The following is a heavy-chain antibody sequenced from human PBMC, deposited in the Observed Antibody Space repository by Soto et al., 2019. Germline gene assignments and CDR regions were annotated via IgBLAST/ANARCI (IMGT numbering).Heavy chain of an antibody. V-gene: IGHV4-61*08. D-gene: IGHD1-26*01. CDR3: ARLGGSYAVPHFDY. CDR1: GDSISSGGYS. Sequence: SETLSLTCTVSGDSISSGGYSWSWIRQPPGKGLEWMGYIYYSGTTTNYNPSLKSRVTLSVDTSKNQFSLKLSSVTAADTAVYYCARLGGSYAVPHFDYWGQGTLVTVSS. J-gene: IGHJ4*02. CDR2: IYYSGTTT.